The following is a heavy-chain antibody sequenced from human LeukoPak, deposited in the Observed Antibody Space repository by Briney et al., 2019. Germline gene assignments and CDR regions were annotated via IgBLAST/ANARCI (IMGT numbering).Heavy chain of an antibody. J-gene: IGHJ3*02. CDR2: IFYSGST. CDR3: ARDYYDSRGDAFDI. D-gene: IGHD3-22*01. V-gene: IGHV4-59*11. Sequence: SETLSLTCTVSGGSISSHSWSWIRQPPGKGLEWIGYIFYSGSTNYSPSLKSRVTISVDTSKNQFSLRLSSVTVADTAVYYCARDYYDSRGDAFDIWGQGTMVTVSS. CDR1: GGSISSHS.